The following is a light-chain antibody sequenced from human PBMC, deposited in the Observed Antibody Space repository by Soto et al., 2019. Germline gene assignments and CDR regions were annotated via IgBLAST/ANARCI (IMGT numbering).Light chain of an antibody. CDR1: SSDVGSYNL. CDR2: EVT. V-gene: IGLV2-14*02. J-gene: IGLJ2*01. Sequence: QSALTQPASVSGSPGQSITISCIGTSSDVGSYNLVSWYQQHPGKAPKVLIYEVTNRPSGVSNRFSGSKSGNTASLTISGLQAEDEADYYCSSYTSSSTLGFGGGTKLTVL. CDR3: SSYTSSSTLG.